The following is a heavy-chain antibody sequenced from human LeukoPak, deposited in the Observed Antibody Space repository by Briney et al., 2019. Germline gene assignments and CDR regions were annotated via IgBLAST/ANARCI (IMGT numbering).Heavy chain of an antibody. Sequence: GGSLRLSCAASGFTFSDCSIHWVRQASGKGLEWVGLIDKKTKNYETAYAASVRGRFTISRDDSQNTAYLQMYSLETEDTALYYCTRDAGTYNWLDPWGQGTLVTVSS. V-gene: IGHV3-73*01. CDR3: TRDAGTYNWLDP. CDR2: IDKKTKNYET. D-gene: IGHD1-26*01. CDR1: GFTFSDCS. J-gene: IGHJ5*02.